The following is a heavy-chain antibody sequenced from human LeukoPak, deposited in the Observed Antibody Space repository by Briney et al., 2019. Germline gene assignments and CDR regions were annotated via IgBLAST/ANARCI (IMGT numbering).Heavy chain of an antibody. V-gene: IGHV3-7*01. CDR1: GFTFSSYW. D-gene: IGHD3-22*01. J-gene: IGHJ1*01. CDR2: IKQDGSEK. Sequence: PGGSLRLSCAASGFTFSSYWMSWVRQAPGKGLEWVANIKQDGSEKYYVDSVKGRFTISRDNAKNPLYLQMNSLRAEDTAVYYCARDDTAYYYDSSGYYYGAEYFQHWGQGTLVTVSS. CDR3: ARDDTAYYYDSSGYYYGAEYFQH.